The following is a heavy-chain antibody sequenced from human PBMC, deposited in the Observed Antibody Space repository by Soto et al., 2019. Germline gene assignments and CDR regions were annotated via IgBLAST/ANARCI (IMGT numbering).Heavy chain of an antibody. D-gene: IGHD3-10*01. V-gene: IGHV2-5*02. CDR1: GFSLTTRGVG. Sequence: QITLKESGPPLVKPTQTLTLTCTFSGFSLTTRGVGVGWIRQPPGKALECLALIYWDDDKRYSPSLQNRLSITKDTSKNQVVLTMTNMDPVDTATYYCAHIPSYYQYDWFDPWGQGTLVSVSS. J-gene: IGHJ5*02. CDR2: IYWDDDK. CDR3: AHIPSYYQYDWFDP.